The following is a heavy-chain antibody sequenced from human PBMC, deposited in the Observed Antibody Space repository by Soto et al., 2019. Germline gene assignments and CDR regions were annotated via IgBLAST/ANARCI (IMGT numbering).Heavy chain of an antibody. CDR2: ISPHNFNT. D-gene: IGHD3-9*01. Sequence: QVQLVQSGAEVKKPGDSVKVSCSASGYTFTHFYITWVRQAPGQGLEWMGAISPHNFNTNFAQKFQGRVTLTTDTSTSTAYMELRSLRSDDTDVYYCARDEGGYDILTGYYKAHHFDYWGQGVLVTVFS. CDR3: ARDEGGYDILTGYYKAHHFDY. J-gene: IGHJ4*02. CDR1: GYTFTHFY. V-gene: IGHV1-18*01.